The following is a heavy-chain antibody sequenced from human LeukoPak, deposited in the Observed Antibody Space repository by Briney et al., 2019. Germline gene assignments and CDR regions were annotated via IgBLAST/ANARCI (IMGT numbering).Heavy chain of an antibody. CDR3: SRDNDCSGGSCFDY. Sequence: AGGSLRLSCAASGFTFSSYEMNWVRQAPGQGLEWVSYISSSGSTLYYADSVKGRFTISRDNAQNSLYLQMNSLRAEDTAVYYCSRDNDCSGGSCFDYWGQGTLVTVSS. D-gene: IGHD2-15*01. CDR2: ISSSGSTL. CDR1: GFTFSSYE. J-gene: IGHJ4*02. V-gene: IGHV3-48*03.